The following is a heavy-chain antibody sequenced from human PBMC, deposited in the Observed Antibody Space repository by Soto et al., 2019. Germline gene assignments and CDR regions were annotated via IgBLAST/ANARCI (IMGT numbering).Heavy chain of an antibody. J-gene: IGHJ4*02. CDR1: GFTFDDYG. V-gene: IGHV3-20*04. CDR2: INWNGGST. CDR3: ARRRGYNYCDQVDY. D-gene: IGHD5-18*01. Sequence: EVQLVESGGGVVRPGGSLGLSCAASGFTFDDYGMNWVRQAPGKGLEWVSGINWNGGSTAYADSVKGRFTISRDNAKNSLYLQMNSLIAEDTALDYCARRRGYNYCDQVDYWGQGTLVTVSS.